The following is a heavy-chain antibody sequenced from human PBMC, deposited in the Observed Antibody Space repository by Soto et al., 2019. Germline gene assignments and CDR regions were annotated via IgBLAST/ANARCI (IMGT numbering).Heavy chain of an antibody. CDR2: ISGSGGST. V-gene: IGHV3-23*01. CDR1: GFTFSSYA. J-gene: IGHJ6*02. D-gene: IGHD1-26*01. Sequence: GGSLRLSCAASGFTFSSYAMSWVRQAPGKGLEWVSAISGSGGSTYYADSMKGRFTISRDNSKNTLYLQMNSLRAEDTAVYYCAKGISGSYGDGMDVWGQGTTVTVSS. CDR3: AKGISGSYGDGMDV.